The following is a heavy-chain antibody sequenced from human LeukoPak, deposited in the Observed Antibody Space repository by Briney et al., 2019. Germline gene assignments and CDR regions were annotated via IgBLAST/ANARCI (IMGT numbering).Heavy chain of an antibody. Sequence: SETLSLTCAVYGGSFSGYYWSWIRQPPGKGLEWIGEINHSGSTNYNPSLKSRVTISVDTSKNQFSLKLSSVTAADTAVYYCARGRLEETTVTTTDDYWGQGTLVTVSS. V-gene: IGHV4-34*01. CDR2: INHSGST. CDR1: GGSFSGYY. D-gene: IGHD4-17*01. CDR3: ARGRLEETTVTTTDDY. J-gene: IGHJ4*02.